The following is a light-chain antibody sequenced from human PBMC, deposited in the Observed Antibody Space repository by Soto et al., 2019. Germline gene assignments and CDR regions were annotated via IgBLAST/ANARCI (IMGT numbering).Light chain of an antibody. CDR1: QSISSW. Sequence: IQVSQSLSTLSAYVGERVTLTCLASQSISSWLAWYQQKPGKAPKLLIYAASTLQSGVPSRFGGSGSGTEFTLTISSLQPEDFATYYCQQLNSYPITFGQGTRLEIK. V-gene: IGKV1-5*01. J-gene: IGKJ5*01. CDR2: AAS. CDR3: QQLNSYPIT.